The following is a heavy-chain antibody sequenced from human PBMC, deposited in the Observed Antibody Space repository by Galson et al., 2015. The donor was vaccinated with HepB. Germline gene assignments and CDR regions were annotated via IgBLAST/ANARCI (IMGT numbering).Heavy chain of an antibody. CDR3: ARDPVPVMTTVTTDAFDI. CDR1: GFTVSSNY. J-gene: IGHJ3*02. CDR2: IYSGGST. V-gene: IGHV3-66*01. D-gene: IGHD4-17*01. Sequence: SLRLSCAASGFTVSSNYMSWVRQAPGKGLEWVSVIYSGGSTYYADSVKGRFTISRDNSKNTLYLQMNSLRAEDTAVYYCARDPVPVMTTVTTDAFDIWGQGTMVTVSS.